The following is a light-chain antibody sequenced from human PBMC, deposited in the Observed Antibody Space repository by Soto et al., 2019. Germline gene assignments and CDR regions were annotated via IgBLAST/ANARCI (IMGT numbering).Light chain of an antibody. CDR1: SSDVGGYNR. V-gene: IGLV2-18*02. CDR3: NSYTSSSTLYV. CDR2: DVI. Sequence: QSALTQPPSVSGSPGQSVTISCTGTSSDVGGYNRVSWYQQPPGTAPKLVIYDVIHRPSGVPARFSGSKSGNTASLTISGLQAEDEGDYYCNSYTSSSTLYVFGTGTKVTVL. J-gene: IGLJ1*01.